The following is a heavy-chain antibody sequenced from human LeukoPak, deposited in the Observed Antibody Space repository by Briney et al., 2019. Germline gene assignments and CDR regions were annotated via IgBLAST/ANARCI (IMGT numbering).Heavy chain of an antibody. CDR2: FSSSGSTI. J-gene: IGHJ6*04. Sequence: GGPLTLPCAPSGFPFRDYYRSGTRRPQGRGLEGVLYFSSSGSTIYYADSVKGRFTISRDNAKNSLYLQMNSLRAEDTAVYYCARDPSVFDFWSGYSGVWGKGTTVTVSS. CDR1: GFPFRDYY. V-gene: IGHV3-11*04. CDR3: ARDPSVFDFWSGYSGV. D-gene: IGHD3-3*01.